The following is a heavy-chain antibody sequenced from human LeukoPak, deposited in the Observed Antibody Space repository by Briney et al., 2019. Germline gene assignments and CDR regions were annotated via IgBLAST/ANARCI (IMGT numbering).Heavy chain of an antibody. V-gene: IGHV3-21*01. CDR2: ISSGSSYI. Sequence: GGSLRLSCAASGFTFNTYTMNWVRQAPGKGLEWVSSISSGSSYIYYADSVKGRFTVSRDNAKNSQYLQMNSLRAEDTAVYYCAGEPAAADDAFDIWGQGTMVTVSS. CDR1: GFTFNTYT. CDR3: AGEPAAADDAFDI. D-gene: IGHD6-13*01. J-gene: IGHJ3*02.